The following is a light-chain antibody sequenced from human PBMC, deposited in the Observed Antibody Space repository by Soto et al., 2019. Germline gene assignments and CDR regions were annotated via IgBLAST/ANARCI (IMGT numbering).Light chain of an antibody. CDR3: QQRRNWPPQYT. CDR2: DAS. V-gene: IGKV3-11*01. Sequence: EIVLTQSPATLSLSPGARATLSCRASQSVSRYLAWYQQKPGQAPRLLIYDASNRATGIPARFSGSGSGTDFTLTISSLEPEAFAVYYCQQRRNWPPQYTFGQGTKLEIK. J-gene: IGKJ2*01. CDR1: QSVSRY.